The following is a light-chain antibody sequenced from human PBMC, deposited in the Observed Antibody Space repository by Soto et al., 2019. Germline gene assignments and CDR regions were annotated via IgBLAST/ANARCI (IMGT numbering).Light chain of an antibody. J-gene: IGLJ2*01. CDR1: SSNIGAGYD. CDR2: VNI. V-gene: IGLV1-40*01. Sequence: QSVLTQPPSVSGAPGQRVTISCTGSSSNIGAGYDVHWYQQLPGTAPKLLIYVNINRPSGVPDRFAGSKSGTSASLAITGLQAEDEADYYCQSNDSSLSVVFGGGTKLTVL. CDR3: QSNDSSLSVV.